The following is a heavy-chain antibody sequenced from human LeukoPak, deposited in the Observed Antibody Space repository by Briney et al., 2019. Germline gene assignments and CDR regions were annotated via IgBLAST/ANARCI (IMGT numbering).Heavy chain of an antibody. V-gene: IGHV3-53*01. CDR3: AKEGRWLQLGYYFDY. Sequence: GGSLRLSCTVSGFTVSTNSMSWVRQAPGKGLEWVSFIYSDNTHYSDSVTGRFTISRDNSKNTLYLQMDSLRAEDRAVYYCAKEGRWLQLGYYFDYWGQGTLVTVSS. CDR1: GFTVSTNS. J-gene: IGHJ4*02. D-gene: IGHD5-24*01. CDR2: IYSDNT.